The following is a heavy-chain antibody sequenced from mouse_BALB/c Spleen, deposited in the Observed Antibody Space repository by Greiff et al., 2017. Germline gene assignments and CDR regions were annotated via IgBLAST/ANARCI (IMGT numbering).Heavy chain of an antibody. J-gene: IGHJ2*01. CDR3: ARSGAYYRYDGGYFDY. V-gene: IGHV1S137*01. D-gene: IGHD2-14*01. Sequence: QVQLQQSGAELVRPGVSVKISCKGSGYTFTDYAMHWVKQSHAKSLEWIGVISTYYGDASYNQKFKGKATMTVDKSSSTAYMELARLTSEDSAIYYCARSGAYYRYDGGYFDYWGQGTTLTVSS. CDR2: ISTYYGDA. CDR1: GYTFTDYA.